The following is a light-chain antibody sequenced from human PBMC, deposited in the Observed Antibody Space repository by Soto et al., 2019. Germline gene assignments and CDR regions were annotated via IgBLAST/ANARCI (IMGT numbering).Light chain of an antibody. J-gene: IGKJ1*01. V-gene: IGKV3-20*01. CDR3: QQYGASPWA. CDR2: GAS. Sequence: EIVLTQSPGTLYLSPGERATLSCRASQSVLGTFLAWYQQLPGQAPRLLIYGASSRAPGIPDRFSGSGSGTDFTLTISRLEPEDFAVYYCQQYGASPWAFGQGTKVESK. CDR1: QSVLGTF.